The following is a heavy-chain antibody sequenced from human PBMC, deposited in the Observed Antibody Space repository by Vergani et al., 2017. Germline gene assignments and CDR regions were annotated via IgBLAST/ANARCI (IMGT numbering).Heavy chain of an antibody. CDR1: GYTFTSYA. CDR3: ASDQKGYGDYANDAFDI. J-gene: IGHJ3*02. CDR2: INAGNGNT. V-gene: IGHV1-3*01. Sequence: QVQLVQSGAEVKTPGASVKVSCKASGYTFTSYAMHWVRQAPGQRLEWMGWINAGNGNTKYSQKFQGRVTITRDTSASTVYMELSSLRSEDTAVYYCASDQKGYGDYANDAFDIWGQGTMVTVSS. D-gene: IGHD4-17*01.